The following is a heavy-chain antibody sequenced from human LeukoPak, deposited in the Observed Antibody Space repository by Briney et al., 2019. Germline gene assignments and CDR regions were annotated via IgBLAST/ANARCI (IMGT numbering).Heavy chain of an antibody. CDR1: GFAFSTYG. CDR2: NCDSGTTI. V-gene: IGHV3-48*01. Sequence: GGALRLSCAASGFAFSTYGMNWVRQAPGRGLEWISYNCDSGTTIYYADSVKGRFTISRDNSTNMLYLQMNSLRTEDTAVYYCVKESGPYGAFDIWGHGTMVTVSS. CDR3: VKESGPYGAFDI. J-gene: IGHJ3*02. D-gene: IGHD3-10*01.